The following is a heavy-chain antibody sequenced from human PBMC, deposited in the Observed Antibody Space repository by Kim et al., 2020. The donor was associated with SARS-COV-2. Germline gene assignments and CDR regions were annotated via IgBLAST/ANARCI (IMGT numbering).Heavy chain of an antibody. Sequence: ETLSLTCAVYGGSFSGYYWSWIRQPPGKGLEWIGEINHSGSTNYNPSLKSRVTISVDTSKNQFSLKLSSVTAADTAVYYCARGLWFGELLLRYYYYGMDVWGQGTTVTVSS. CDR3: ARGLWFGELLLRYYYYGMDV. CDR2: INHSGST. CDR1: GGSFSGYY. V-gene: IGHV4-34*01. D-gene: IGHD3-10*01. J-gene: IGHJ6*02.